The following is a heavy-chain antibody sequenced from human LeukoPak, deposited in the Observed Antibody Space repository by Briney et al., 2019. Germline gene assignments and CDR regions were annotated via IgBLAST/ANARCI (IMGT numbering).Heavy chain of an antibody. CDR1: GGSISSYY. CDR2: IYYSGRT. Sequence: PSETLSLTCTVSGGSISSYYWSWIRQPPGKGLEWIGYIYYSGRTSYNPSLKSRVTISVDTSKKQFSLNLTSVTAADTAVYYCARYSSAGLEYWGQGTLVTVSS. V-gene: IGHV4-59*01. J-gene: IGHJ4*02. CDR3: ARYSSAGLEY. D-gene: IGHD2-21*01.